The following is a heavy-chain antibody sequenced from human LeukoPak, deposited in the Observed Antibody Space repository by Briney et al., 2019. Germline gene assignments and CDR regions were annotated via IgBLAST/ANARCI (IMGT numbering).Heavy chain of an antibody. V-gene: IGHV1-2*02. D-gene: IGHD3-22*01. J-gene: IGHJ4*02. CDR3: ARWLNYYDSSGYRYYFDY. CDR2: INPNSGGT. CDR1: GYTFTGYY. Sequence: ASVKVSCKASGYTFTGYYMHWVRQAPGQGLEWMGWINPNSGGTNYAQKFQSRVTMTRDTSISTAYMELSRLRSDDTAVYYCARWLNYYDSSGYRYYFDYWGQGTLVTVSS.